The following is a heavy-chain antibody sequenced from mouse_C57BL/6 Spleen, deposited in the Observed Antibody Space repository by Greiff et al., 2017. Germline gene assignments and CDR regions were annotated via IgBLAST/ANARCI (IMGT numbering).Heavy chain of an antibody. CDR3: TRGDYGSSYLPY. CDR2: IDPETGGT. J-gene: IGHJ3*01. V-gene: IGHV1-15*01. Sequence: QVQLQQSGAELVRPGASVTLSCKASGYTFTDYEMHWVKQTPVHGLEWIGAIDPETGGTAYNQKFKGKALLTADKSSSTAYMKLRSLTSEDSAVYYCTRGDYGSSYLPYWGQGTLVTVSA. D-gene: IGHD1-1*01. CDR1: GYTFTDYE.